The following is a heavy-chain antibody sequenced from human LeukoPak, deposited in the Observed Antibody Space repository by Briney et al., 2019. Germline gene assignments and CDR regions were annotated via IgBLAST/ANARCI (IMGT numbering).Heavy chain of an antibody. Sequence: SETLSLTCTVSGGSISSYYWSWIRQPPGKGLEWIGYIYYSGSTNYNPSLKSRVTISVDTSKNQFSLKLNSVTAADTAVYYCARVVYGDSSKDFDYWGQGTLVTVSS. V-gene: IGHV4-59*12. CDR1: GGSISSYY. J-gene: IGHJ4*02. CDR3: ARVVYGDSSKDFDY. CDR2: IYYSGST. D-gene: IGHD4-17*01.